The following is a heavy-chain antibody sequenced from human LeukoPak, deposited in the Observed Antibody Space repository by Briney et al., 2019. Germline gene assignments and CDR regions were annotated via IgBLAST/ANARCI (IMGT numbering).Heavy chain of an antibody. V-gene: IGHV3-23*01. D-gene: IGHD6-13*01. Sequence: GGSLRLSCAASGFMFSSYGMSWVRQAPGKGLEWVSGISGSGISTYYPDSVKGRFIISRDNSKNTLYLQMNSLRAEDTAVYYCAKDGDRSSWYFDYWGQGTLVTVSS. CDR2: ISGSGIST. CDR3: AKDGDRSSWYFDY. CDR1: GFMFSSYG. J-gene: IGHJ4*02.